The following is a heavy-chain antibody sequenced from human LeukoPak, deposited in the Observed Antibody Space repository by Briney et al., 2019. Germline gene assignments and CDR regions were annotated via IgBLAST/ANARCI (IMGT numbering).Heavy chain of an antibody. Sequence: GESLKISCKGSGYSFSTHWIGWVRQMPGKGLEWMGIIYPGDSDTRYGPSFQGQVTISADKSISTAYLQWSSLKASDTAMYYCARRGDSLGWFDPWGQGTLVTVSS. D-gene: IGHD3-10*01. J-gene: IGHJ5*02. CDR3: ARRGDSLGWFDP. CDR2: IYPGDSDT. CDR1: GYSFSTHW. V-gene: IGHV5-51*01.